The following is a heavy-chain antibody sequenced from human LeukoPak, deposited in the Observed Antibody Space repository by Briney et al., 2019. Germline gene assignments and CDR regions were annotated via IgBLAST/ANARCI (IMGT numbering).Heavy chain of an antibody. V-gene: IGHV4-61*05. CDR1: GGSISKTAHY. D-gene: IGHD1-26*01. Sequence: SETLSLTCSVSGGSISKTAHYWGWIRQPPGKGLEWIGYIYYSGSTSYNPSLKSRVTIDTSKKQFSLKLSSVTAADTAFYYCARYIVSYPHDAFDIWGQGTMVTVSS. CDR2: IYYSGST. CDR3: ARYIVSYPHDAFDI. J-gene: IGHJ3*02.